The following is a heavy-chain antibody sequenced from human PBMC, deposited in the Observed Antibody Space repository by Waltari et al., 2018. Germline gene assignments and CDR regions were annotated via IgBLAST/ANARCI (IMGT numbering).Heavy chain of an antibody. Sequence: QLPLQESGPGLVKPSGTLSLSCAASGDSVTSPNWWSWVRQSPQRGLEWIGQVLSTGKTNYSPSFASRVTMSLDASNNQFSLKVTSATAADTAVYYCARYRGRGLYLDAWGPGTLVT. D-gene: IGHD2-15*01. CDR3: ARYRGRGLYLDA. V-gene: IGHV4-4*02. CDR1: GDSVTSPNW. J-gene: IGHJ5*02. CDR2: VLSTGKT.